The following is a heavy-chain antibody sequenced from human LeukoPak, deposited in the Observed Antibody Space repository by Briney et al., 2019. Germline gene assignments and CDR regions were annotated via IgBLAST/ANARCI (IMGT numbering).Heavy chain of an antibody. J-gene: IGHJ4*02. V-gene: IGHV4-59*08. Sequence: SETLSLTCTVSGGSISSYYWSWIRQPPGKGLEWIGYIYYSGSTNYNPSLKSRVTISVDTSKNQFSLKLSSVTAADTAVYYCARHLLGGYYYDSSGSFDYWGQGTLVTVSS. CDR1: GGSISSYY. CDR3: ARHLLGGYYYDSSGSFDY. D-gene: IGHD3-22*01. CDR2: IYYSGST.